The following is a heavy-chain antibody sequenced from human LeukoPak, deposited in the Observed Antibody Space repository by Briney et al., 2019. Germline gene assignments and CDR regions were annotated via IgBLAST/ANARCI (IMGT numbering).Heavy chain of an antibody. CDR1: GGSISSGDYY. Sequence: NPSETLSLTCTVSGGSISSGDYYRSWIRQPPGKGLEWIGYIYYSGSTYYNPSLKSRVTISVDTSKNQFSLKLSSVTAADTAVYYCARVGYYYYYMDVWGKGTTVTVSS. CDR2: IYYSGST. V-gene: IGHV4-30-4*01. J-gene: IGHJ6*03. CDR3: ARVGYYYYYMDV.